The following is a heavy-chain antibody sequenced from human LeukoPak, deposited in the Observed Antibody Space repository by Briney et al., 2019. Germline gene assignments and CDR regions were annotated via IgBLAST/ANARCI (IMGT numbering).Heavy chain of an antibody. V-gene: IGHV4-4*07. CDR1: GGPVSGYF. D-gene: IGHD3-10*01. CDR2: IYTSGLS. CDR3: ARNPVPRRVGSGGRFDP. Sequence: SETLSFTCTVSGGPVSGYFWSWIRQPAGKGLEWIGRIYTSGLSDYNPSLKSRVTMSVDTSKSQFSLKFFSVTAADTAVYYCARNPVPRRVGSGGRFDPWGQGILVTVSS. J-gene: IGHJ5*02.